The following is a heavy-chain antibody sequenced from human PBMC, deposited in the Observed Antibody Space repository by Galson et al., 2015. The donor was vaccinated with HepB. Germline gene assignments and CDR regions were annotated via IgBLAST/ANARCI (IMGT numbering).Heavy chain of an antibody. Sequence: SLRLSCAASGFTFSSYSMNWVRQAPGKGLEWVSYISSSSSTIYYADSVKGRFTISRDNAKNSLYLQMNSLRDEDTAVYYCASTPTSGNQYGKIYFQHWGQGTLVTVSS. CDR2: ISSSSSTI. J-gene: IGHJ1*01. CDR1: GFTFSSYS. V-gene: IGHV3-48*02. D-gene: IGHD1-14*01. CDR3: ASTPTSGNQYGKIYFQH.